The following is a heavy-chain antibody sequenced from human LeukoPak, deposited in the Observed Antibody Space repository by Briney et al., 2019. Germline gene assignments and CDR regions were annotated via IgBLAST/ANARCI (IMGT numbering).Heavy chain of an antibody. J-gene: IGHJ4*02. CDR1: GGSVSGGNYY. D-gene: IGHD5-18*01. CDR3: TRTGYTGGY. Sequence: SETLSLTCTVSGGSVSGGNYYCSWIRQSPGKGLEWIGFVHYSGRTVYNPSPRSRVTMSVDTSKNQFSLNLSSVTAADTAMYYCTRTGYTGGYWGQGTLVTVSS. CDR2: VHYSGRT. V-gene: IGHV4-61*01.